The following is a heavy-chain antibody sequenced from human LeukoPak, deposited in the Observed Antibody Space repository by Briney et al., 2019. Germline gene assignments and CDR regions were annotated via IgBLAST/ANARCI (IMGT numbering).Heavy chain of an antibody. CDR3: ARLGISLGIAVAGNLDY. J-gene: IGHJ4*02. Sequence: SETLSLTCTVSGGSLSSSSYYWGWIRQPPGKGLEWIGSIYYSGSTYYNPSLKSRVTISVDTSKNQFSLKLSSVTAAATALYYCARLGISLGIAVAGNLDYWGQGTLVTVSS. CDR2: IYYSGST. D-gene: IGHD6-19*01. V-gene: IGHV4-39*01. CDR1: GGSLSSSSYY.